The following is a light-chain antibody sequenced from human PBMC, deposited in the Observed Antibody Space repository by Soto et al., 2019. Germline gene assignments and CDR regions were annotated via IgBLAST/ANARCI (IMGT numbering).Light chain of an antibody. Sequence: IQMTQSPSTLSASVGDRVTITCRASQSISSWLAWYQQKPGKAPKLLSYDASSLESGVPSRFRGSGSGTEFTLTITSLKPDDFETYYCQQYNSYPWTFGQGTKVDIK. J-gene: IGKJ1*01. CDR3: QQYNSYPWT. V-gene: IGKV1-5*01. CDR1: QSISSW. CDR2: DAS.